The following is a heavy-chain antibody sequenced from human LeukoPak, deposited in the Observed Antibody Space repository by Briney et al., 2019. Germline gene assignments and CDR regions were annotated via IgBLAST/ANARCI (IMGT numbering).Heavy chain of an antibody. D-gene: IGHD3-22*01. CDR2: IIPILGIT. CDR3: ARVSGVTLIVVAPSGAFDI. Sequence: ASVKVSCKASGGTFITYAISWVRQAPGQGLEWMGRIIPILGITNYAQKFQGRVTITADKSTNTAYMELSNLRSEDTAVYYCARVSGVTLIVVAPSGAFDIWGQGTMVTVSS. J-gene: IGHJ3*02. V-gene: IGHV1-69*04. CDR1: GGTFITYA.